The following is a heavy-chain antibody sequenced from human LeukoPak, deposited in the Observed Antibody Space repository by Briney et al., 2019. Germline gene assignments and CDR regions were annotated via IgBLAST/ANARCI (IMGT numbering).Heavy chain of an antibody. J-gene: IGHJ4*03. D-gene: IGHD1-1*01. CDR3: ARGPTISETGYFDY. CDR2: INHRGDT. CDR1: GGSFSSYY. V-gene: IGHV4-34*01. Sequence: SETLSLTCAVYGGSFSSYYWSWIRQSPGKGLEWITEINHRGDTNYNPSVKSRVTISVDTSKNQFSLKVTSLTAADTAVYYCARGPTISETGYFDYWGQGTLVTVSS.